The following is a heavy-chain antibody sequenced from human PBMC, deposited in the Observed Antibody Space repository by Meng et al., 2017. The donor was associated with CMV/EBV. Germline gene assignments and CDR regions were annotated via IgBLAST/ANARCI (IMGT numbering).Heavy chain of an antibody. CDR2: IFYDGSNK. CDR3: ARARSARFLEWPLGY. Sequence: GGSLRLSCAASGFTFSSYWMSWVRQAPGKGLEWVAIIFYDGSNKYYADSVKGRFTISRDNSKDTLYLQMNSLRAEDTAVYYCARARSARFLEWPLGYWGQGTLVTVSS. CDR1: GFTFSSYW. V-gene: IGHV3-30-3*01. D-gene: IGHD3-3*01. J-gene: IGHJ4*02.